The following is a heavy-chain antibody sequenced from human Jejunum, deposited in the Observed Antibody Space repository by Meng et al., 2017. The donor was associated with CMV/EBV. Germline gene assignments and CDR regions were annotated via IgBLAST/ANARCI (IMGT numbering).Heavy chain of an antibody. V-gene: IGHV4-31*02. CDR1: GGPISRGGYS. J-gene: IGHJ4*02. CDR2: ISMGGGT. CDR3: ARGEPSVVVTAICFDY. Sequence: GGPISRGGYSRRSIRAHPEEGLRWVEYISMGGGTSYAPYLKSGVTISRDKSTNQLSLKLTCVAAANTTVYYCARGEPSVVVTAICFDYWGQGTLVTVS. D-gene: IGHD2-21*02.